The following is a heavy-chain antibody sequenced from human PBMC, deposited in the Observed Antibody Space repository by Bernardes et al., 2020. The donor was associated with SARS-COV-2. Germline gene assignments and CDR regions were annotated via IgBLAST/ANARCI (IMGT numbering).Heavy chain of an antibody. J-gene: IGHJ3*02. CDR2: ISWNSGSI. Sequence: GGSLRLSRAASGFTFDDYAMHWVRQAPGKGLEWVSGISWNSGSIGYADSVKGRFTISRDNAKNSLYLQMNSLRAEDTALYYCAKIAGITMVRGSYPDDAFDIWGQGTMVTVSS. CDR1: GFTFDDYA. CDR3: AKIAGITMVRGSYPDDAFDI. V-gene: IGHV3-9*01. D-gene: IGHD3-10*01.